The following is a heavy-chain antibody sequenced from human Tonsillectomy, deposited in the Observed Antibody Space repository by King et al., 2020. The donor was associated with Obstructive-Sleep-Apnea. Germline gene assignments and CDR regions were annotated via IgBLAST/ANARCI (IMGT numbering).Heavy chain of an antibody. CDR1: GFSLTTSGVG. V-gene: IGHV2-5*01. Sequence: VTLKESGPTLVIPTQTLTLTCTFSGFSLTTSGVGVGWIRQPPGKALEWLALIFWMYEKRYNPSLKSRLTITKDTSKNQVVVTMTNMDPVDTATYYCGHYLGDTSVAHFDYWGQGTLVTVSS. J-gene: IGHJ4*02. CDR2: IFWMYEK. D-gene: IGHD3-16*01. CDR3: GHYLGDTSVAHFDY.